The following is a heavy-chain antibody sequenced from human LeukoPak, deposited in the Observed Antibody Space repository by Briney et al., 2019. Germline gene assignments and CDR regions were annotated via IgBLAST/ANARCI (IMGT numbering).Heavy chain of an antibody. CDR3: ARSDMSSGYYYAHFDY. Sequence: GGSLRLSCAASGFTFSSYGMHWVRQAPGKGLEWVAVIWYDGSNKYYADSVKGRFTISRDNSKNTLYLQMNSLRAEDTAVYYCARSDMSSGYYYAHFDYRVQGTLVTVSS. J-gene: IGHJ4*02. D-gene: IGHD3-22*01. CDR1: GFTFSSYG. V-gene: IGHV3-33*01. CDR2: IWYDGSNK.